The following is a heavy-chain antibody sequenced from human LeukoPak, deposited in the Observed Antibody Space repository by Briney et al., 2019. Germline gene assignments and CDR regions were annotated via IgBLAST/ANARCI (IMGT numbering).Heavy chain of an antibody. V-gene: IGHV1-18*01. D-gene: IGHD6-13*01. CDR1: GYTFASYG. J-gene: IGHJ4*02. CDR2: ISAYNGNT. Sequence: GASVKVSCKASGYTFASYGISWVRQAPGQGLEWMGWISAYNGNTNYAQKLQGRVTMTTDTSTSTAYMELRSLRSDDTAVYYCARGGIAAALSLQSPYWGQGTLVTVSS. CDR3: ARGGIAAALSLQSPY.